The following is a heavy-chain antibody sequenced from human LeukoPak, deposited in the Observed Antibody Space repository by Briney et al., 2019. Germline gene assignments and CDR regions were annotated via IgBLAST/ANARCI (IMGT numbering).Heavy chain of an antibody. D-gene: IGHD3-10*01. CDR3: AREPLPMVRGVINWFDP. J-gene: IGHJ5*02. CDR2: IIPIFGTA. CDR1: GGTFSSYA. V-gene: IGHV1-69*01. Sequence: GSSVKVSCKASGGTFSSYAISWVRQAPGQGLEWMGGIIPIFGTANYAQKFQGRVTITADESTSTAYMELSSLRSEDTAVYYCAREPLPMVRGVINWFDPWGQGTLVTVSS.